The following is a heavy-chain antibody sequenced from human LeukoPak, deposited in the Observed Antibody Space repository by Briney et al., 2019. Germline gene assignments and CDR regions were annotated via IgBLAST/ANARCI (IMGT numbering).Heavy chain of an antibody. D-gene: IGHD3-22*01. CDR1: GFTFSSYA. CDR3: ARGQGYYDSSGPDAFDI. J-gene: IGHJ3*02. CDR2: IPYDGSNK. V-gene: IGHV3-30-3*01. Sequence: PGGSLRLSCAASGFTFSSYAMHWVRQAPGKGLEWVAVIPYDGSNKYYADSVKGRFTISRDNSKNTLYLQMNSLRAEDTAVYYCARGQGYYDSSGPDAFDIWGQGTMVTVSS.